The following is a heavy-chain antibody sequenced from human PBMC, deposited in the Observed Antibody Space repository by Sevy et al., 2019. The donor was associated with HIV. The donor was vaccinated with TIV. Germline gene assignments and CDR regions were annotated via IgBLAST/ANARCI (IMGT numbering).Heavy chain of an antibody. CDR3: ARETDNSARWLDP. J-gene: IGHJ5*02. D-gene: IGHD4-4*01. CDR2: IYSDGRT. Sequence: GGSLRLSCVVSGFSVSSNYMSWVRQAPGKGLEWVSNIYSDGRTYYADSVRGRFTISRDTSKNTVFLQMNSLTVEDTAVYYCARETDNSARWLDPWGQGTLVTVSS. CDR1: GFSVSSNY. V-gene: IGHV3-53*01.